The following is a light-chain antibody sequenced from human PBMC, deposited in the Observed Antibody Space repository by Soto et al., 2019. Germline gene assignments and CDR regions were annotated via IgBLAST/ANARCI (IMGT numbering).Light chain of an antibody. CDR2: DAS. CDR1: QDISKY. CDR3: QHYDNLPL. V-gene: IGKV1-33*01. J-gene: IGKJ4*01. Sequence: QMTQSPSSLSASVGARVTITCQASQDISKYLHWYQHKPGKAPNLLIFDASNLETGVPPRFSGSGSGTHSTLTTSSLQPEDIGTYYCQHYDNLPLFGGGTKVEIK.